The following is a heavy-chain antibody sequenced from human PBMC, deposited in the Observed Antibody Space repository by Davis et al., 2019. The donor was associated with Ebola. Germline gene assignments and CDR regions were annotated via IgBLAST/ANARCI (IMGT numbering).Heavy chain of an antibody. CDR1: GYTFTSYA. V-gene: IGHV1-3*01. D-gene: IGHD4-17*01. CDR2: INAGNGNT. CDR3: ARDQDYGDPLGY. J-gene: IGHJ4*02. Sequence: PGGSLRLSCAASGYTFTSYAMHWVRQAPGQRLEWMGWINAGNGNTKYSQKFQGRVTITRDTSASTAYMELSSLRSEDTAVYYCARDQDYGDPLGYWGQGTLVTVSS.